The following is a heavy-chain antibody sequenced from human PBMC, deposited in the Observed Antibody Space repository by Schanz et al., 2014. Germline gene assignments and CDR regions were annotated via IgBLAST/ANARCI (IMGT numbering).Heavy chain of an antibody. V-gene: IGHV4-39*01. CDR3: ANSMVRGVRMSDNWFGP. CDR2: ISYSGST. CDR1: GGSISSTFYY. Sequence: QLQLQESGPGLVKPSETLSLTCTVSGGSISSTFYYWGWIRQPPGKGLDWIGTISYSGSTYYNPSLKGRVTIPGDTSKNQSSRRLNSVTAADTAVYYCANSMVRGVRMSDNWFGPWGQGTLVSVSS. D-gene: IGHD3-10*01. J-gene: IGHJ5*02.